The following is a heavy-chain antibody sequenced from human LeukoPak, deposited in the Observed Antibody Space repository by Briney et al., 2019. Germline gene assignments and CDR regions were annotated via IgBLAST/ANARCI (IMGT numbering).Heavy chain of an antibody. J-gene: IGHJ4*02. Sequence: GGSLRLSCAASGFTFDDYAMHWVRQAPGKGLEWVSGISWNSGSIGYADSVKGRFTISRDNAKNSLYLQMNSLRAEDTALYYCAKDKRGYDLGYYFDYWGQGTLVTVSS. CDR1: GFTFDDYA. V-gene: IGHV3-9*01. D-gene: IGHD5-12*01. CDR3: AKDKRGYDLGYYFDY. CDR2: ISWNSGSI.